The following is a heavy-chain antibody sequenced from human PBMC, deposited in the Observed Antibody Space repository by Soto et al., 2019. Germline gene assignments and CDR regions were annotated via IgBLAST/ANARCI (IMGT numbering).Heavy chain of an antibody. CDR3: ARASGQLDAFDI. CDR1: GYTFTSYY. V-gene: IGHV1-46*01. D-gene: IGHD1-1*01. Sequence: ASVKVSCNASGYTFTSYYMHWVRQAPGQGLEWMGIINPSGGSTSYAQKFQGRVTMTRDTSTSTVYMELSSLRSEDTAVYYCARASGQLDAFDIWGQGTMVTVSS. CDR2: INPSGGST. J-gene: IGHJ3*02.